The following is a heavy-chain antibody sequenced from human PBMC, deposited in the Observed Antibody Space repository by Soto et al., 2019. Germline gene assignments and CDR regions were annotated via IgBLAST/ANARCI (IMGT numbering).Heavy chain of an antibody. CDR1: GGSISRYS. Sequence: QVQLQESGPGLVKPSETLSLTCTVSGGSISRYSWSWIRQPPGKGLEWIGYIYYSGSTNYNPSLKSRGTISVDTSKNQFSLKLSSVTAADTAVYYCARGLYYDFWSGYYSHYGMDVWGQGTTFTVSS. V-gene: IGHV4-59*01. J-gene: IGHJ6*02. CDR2: IYYSGST. CDR3: ARGLYYDFWSGYYSHYGMDV. D-gene: IGHD3-3*01.